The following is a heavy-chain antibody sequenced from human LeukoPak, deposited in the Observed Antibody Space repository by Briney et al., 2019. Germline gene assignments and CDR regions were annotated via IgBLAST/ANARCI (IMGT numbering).Heavy chain of an antibody. V-gene: IGHV3-21*01. D-gene: IGHD6-13*01. CDR1: GFTFSSYS. CDR3: AGGAAAFNY. Sequence: GGSLRLSCAASGFTFSSYSMNWVRQAPGEGLEWVSSISSSSSSIYYADSVKGRFTISRDNAKNSLYLQMNSLRAEDTAVYYCAGGAAAFNYWGQGTLVTVSS. J-gene: IGHJ4*02. CDR2: ISSSSSSI.